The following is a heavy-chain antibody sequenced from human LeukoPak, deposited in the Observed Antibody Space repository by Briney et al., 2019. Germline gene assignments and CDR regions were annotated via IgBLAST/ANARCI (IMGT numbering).Heavy chain of an antibody. CDR3: ARDYGMDV. CDR2: IWYDGSNK. J-gene: IGHJ6*04. V-gene: IGHV3-33*01. Sequence: GRSLSLSCAASGFTFSSYGMHWVRRAPGKGLEWVAVIWYDGSNKYYADSVKGRFTLSRDNSKNTLYLQMNSLRAEDTAVYYCARDYGMDVWGKGTTVTVAS. CDR1: GFTFSSYG.